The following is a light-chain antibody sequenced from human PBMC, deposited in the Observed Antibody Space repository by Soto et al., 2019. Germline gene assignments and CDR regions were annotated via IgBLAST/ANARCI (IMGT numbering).Light chain of an antibody. V-gene: IGLV2-23*02. Sequence: QSALTQPASVSGSPGQSITISCTGTSSDVGSYNLVSWYQQHPGKAPKLMIYEVTKRPSGVSNRFSGSKSGNTASLTISGLQAEGEADYYCCSYAGNWVFGAGTKLTVL. CDR3: CSYAGNWV. J-gene: IGLJ3*02. CDR1: SSDVGSYNL. CDR2: EVT.